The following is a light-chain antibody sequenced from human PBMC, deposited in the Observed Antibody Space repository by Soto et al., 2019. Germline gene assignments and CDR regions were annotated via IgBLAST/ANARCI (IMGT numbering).Light chain of an antibody. CDR3: QQYNGDSYT. CDR1: QSISWW. CDR2: DAS. J-gene: IGKJ2*01. V-gene: IGKV1-5*01. Sequence: DIQMTQSPPTLSVSVGDRVTITCRASQSISWWLAWYQQKPGKGPKLLIYDASSLQSGVPSRFSGSGSGTEFTLTIRSLQPDDFATYYCQQYNGDSYTFGQGTKVDIK.